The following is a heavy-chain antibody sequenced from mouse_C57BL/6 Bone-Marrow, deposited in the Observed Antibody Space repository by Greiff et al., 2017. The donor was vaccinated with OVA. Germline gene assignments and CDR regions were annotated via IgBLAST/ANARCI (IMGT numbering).Heavy chain of an antibody. CDR3: TTFYGSSYFDY. J-gene: IGHJ2*01. Sequence: VQLKQSGAELVRPGASVKLSCTASGFNIKDDYMHWVKQRPEQGLEWIGWIDPENGDTEYASKFQGKATITADTSSNTAYLQLSSLTSEDTAVYYCTTFYGSSYFDYWGQGTTLTVSS. CDR2: IDPENGDT. V-gene: IGHV14-4*01. CDR1: GFNIKDDY. D-gene: IGHD1-1*01.